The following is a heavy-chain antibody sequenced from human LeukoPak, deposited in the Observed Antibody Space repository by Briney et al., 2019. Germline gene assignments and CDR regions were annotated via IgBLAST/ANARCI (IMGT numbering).Heavy chain of an antibody. CDR3: ARDSIAADGGEKFDY. D-gene: IGHD6-13*01. V-gene: IGHV3-48*01. CDR2: ISSSSSTI. J-gene: IGHJ4*02. Sequence: GGSLRLSCAASGFTFSSYSMNWVRQAPGKGLEWVSYISSSSSTIYYADSVKGRFTISRDNAKNSLYLQMNSLRAEDTAVYYCARDSIAADGGEKFDYWGQGTLVTVSS. CDR1: GFTFSSYS.